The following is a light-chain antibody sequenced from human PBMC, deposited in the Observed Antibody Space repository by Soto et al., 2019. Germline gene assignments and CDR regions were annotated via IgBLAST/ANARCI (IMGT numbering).Light chain of an antibody. CDR3: SSYSISTAYL. V-gene: IGLV2-14*01. CDR2: EVN. J-gene: IGLJ1*01. Sequence: QSALTQPPSASGSPGQSVTISCTGTSSDIGGYNYVSWYQQHPGKAPKLMVFEVNNRPSGVSYRFSGSKSGNTASLTISGLQAEDEADYFCSSYSISTAYLFGTGTKLTVL. CDR1: SSDIGGYNY.